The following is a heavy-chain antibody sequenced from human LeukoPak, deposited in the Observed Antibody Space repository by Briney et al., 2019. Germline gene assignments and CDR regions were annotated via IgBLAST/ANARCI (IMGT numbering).Heavy chain of an antibody. V-gene: IGHV1-2*02. CDR3: ARRWGTYYYDSSGAEFDY. Sequence: ASVKVSCKASGYTFTGYYMHWVRQAPGQGLEWMGWINPNSGGTNYAQKFQGRVTMTRDTSISTAYLQWSSLKASDTAMYYCARRWGTYYYDSSGAEFDYWGQGTLVTVSS. D-gene: IGHD3-22*01. J-gene: IGHJ4*02. CDR1: GYTFTGYY. CDR2: INPNSGGT.